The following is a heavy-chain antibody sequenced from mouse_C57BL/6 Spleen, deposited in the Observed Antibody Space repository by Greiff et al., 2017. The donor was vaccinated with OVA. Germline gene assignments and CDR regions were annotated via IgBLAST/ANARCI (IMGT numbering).Heavy chain of an antibody. CDR3: ARDHGYYGSSPYYYAMDD. CDR2: ISDGGSYT. V-gene: IGHV5-4*01. Sequence: VQLKESGGGLVKPGGSLKLSCAASGFTFSSYAMSWVRQTPEKRLEWVATISDGGSYTYYPDNVKGRFTISRDNAKNNLYLQMSHLKSEDTAMYYCARDHGYYGSSPYYYAMDDWGQGTSVTVSS. J-gene: IGHJ4*01. D-gene: IGHD1-1*01. CDR1: GFTFSSYA.